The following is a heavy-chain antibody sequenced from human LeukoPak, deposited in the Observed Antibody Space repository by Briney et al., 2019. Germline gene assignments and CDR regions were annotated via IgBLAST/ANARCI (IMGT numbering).Heavy chain of an antibody. CDR3: TRDHITSWQINF. Sequence: PGGSLRLSCTTSVFPFSRYSMNWVRQAPGKGLEWVSYITSSGDTIYYADSVKGRFTISRDNAKNSVYLQMNSLRVEDTAVYYCTRDHITSWQINFWGQGTMVTVSS. CDR2: ITSSGDTI. CDR1: VFPFSRYS. D-gene: IGHD2-2*01. J-gene: IGHJ4*02. V-gene: IGHV3-48*01.